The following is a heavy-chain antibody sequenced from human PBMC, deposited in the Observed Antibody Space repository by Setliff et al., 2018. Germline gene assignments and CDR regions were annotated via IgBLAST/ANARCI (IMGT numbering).Heavy chain of an antibody. CDR2: IYYTGST. Sequence: PSETLSLTCTVSGGSISSSSHYWGWIRQPPGKGLEWIGSIYYTGSTYYNPSLKSRVTMSVDTSKRQFSSKLGSATAADTAVYYCARVAWRQSHDHYFDSWGQGTLVTVSS. V-gene: IGHV4-39*07. CDR1: GGSISSSSHY. D-gene: IGHD1-1*01. J-gene: IGHJ4*02. CDR3: ARVAWRQSHDHYFDS.